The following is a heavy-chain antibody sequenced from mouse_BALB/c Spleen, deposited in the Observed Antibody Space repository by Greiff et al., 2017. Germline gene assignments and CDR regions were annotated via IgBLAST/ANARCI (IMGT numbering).Heavy chain of an antibody. Sequence: EVQVVESGGGLVQPGGSRKLSCAASGFTFSSFGMHWVRQAPEKGLEWVAYISSGSSTIYYADTVKGRFTISRDNPKNTLFLQMTSLRSEDTAMYYCARKGTYYDYDWFAYWGQGTLVTVSA. CDR2: ISSGSSTI. V-gene: IGHV5-17*02. J-gene: IGHJ3*01. CDR3: ARKGTYYDYDWFAY. D-gene: IGHD2-4*01. CDR1: GFTFSSFG.